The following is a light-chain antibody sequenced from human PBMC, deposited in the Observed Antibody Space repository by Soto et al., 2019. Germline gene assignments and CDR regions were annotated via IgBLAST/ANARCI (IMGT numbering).Light chain of an antibody. V-gene: IGKV3-15*01. J-gene: IGKJ1*01. CDR3: QQYNSWPPT. CDR1: QSVSSN. Sequence: EIVMTQSPATLSVSPVERATLSCRASQSVSSNLAWYQQKPGQAPRLLIYGASTRATGIPARFSGSGSGTEFTLTISSLQSEDFAVYYCQQYNSWPPTFGQGTKVDIK. CDR2: GAS.